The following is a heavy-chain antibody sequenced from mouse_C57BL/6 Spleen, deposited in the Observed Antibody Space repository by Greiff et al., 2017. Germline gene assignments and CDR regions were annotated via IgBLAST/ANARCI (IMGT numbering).Heavy chain of an antibody. J-gene: IGHJ3*01. V-gene: IGHV1-15*01. CDR3: TRRGDYGFAY. D-gene: IGHD2-4*01. CDR1: GYTFTDYE. Sequence: QVHVKQSGAELVRPGASVTLSCKASGYTFTDYEMHWVKQTPVHGLEWIGAIDPETGGTAYNQKFKGKAILTADKSSSTAYMELRSLTSEDSAVYYCTRRGDYGFAYWGQGTLVTVSA. CDR2: IDPETGGT.